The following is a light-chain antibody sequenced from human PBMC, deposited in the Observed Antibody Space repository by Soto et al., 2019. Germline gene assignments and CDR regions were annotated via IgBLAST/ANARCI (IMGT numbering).Light chain of an antibody. J-gene: IGKJ1*01. CDR3: QQYNNYPGT. V-gene: IGKV1-5*03. CDR1: QSISSW. Sequence: DIQMTQSTSTLSASVGDRVTITCRASQSISSWLAWYQQKPGKAPKLLIYKASSLESGVPSRFSGSGSGTAFTLNISSLQPDDFATYYCQQYNNYPGTFGQGTKVEIK. CDR2: KAS.